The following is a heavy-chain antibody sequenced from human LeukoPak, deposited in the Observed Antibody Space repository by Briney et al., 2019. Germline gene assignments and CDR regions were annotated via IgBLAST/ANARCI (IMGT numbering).Heavy chain of an antibody. V-gene: IGHV1-46*01. CDR1: GYTFTRYY. CDR2: INPSGGST. J-gene: IGHJ4*02. D-gene: IGHD6-19*01. CDR3: ARDWKRIAVAGYYFDY. Sequence: ASVKVSCKASGYTFTRYYMHWVRQAPGQGLEWMGIINPSGGSTSDAQKFQGRVTMTRDMSTSTVYMELSSLRSEDTTVYYCARDWKRIAVAGYYFDYWGQGTLVTVSS.